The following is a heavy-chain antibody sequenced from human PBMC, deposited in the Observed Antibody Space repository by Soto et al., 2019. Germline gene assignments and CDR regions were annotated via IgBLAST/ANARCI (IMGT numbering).Heavy chain of an antibody. J-gene: IGHJ4*02. Sequence: QITLNESGPTQVKPRQTLTLTCTFSGFSLTTSGVGVGWIRQSPGKAPEWLALIYWDDDKCYSPSLKSRLTITKDTSKNQVVLTMADLDPADTATYYCAHRVLRTVFGLVTTTAIYFDFWGQGAPVAVS. CDR1: GFSLTTSGVG. CDR2: IYWDDDK. D-gene: IGHD3-3*01. CDR3: AHRVLRTVFGLVTTTAIYFDF. V-gene: IGHV2-5*02.